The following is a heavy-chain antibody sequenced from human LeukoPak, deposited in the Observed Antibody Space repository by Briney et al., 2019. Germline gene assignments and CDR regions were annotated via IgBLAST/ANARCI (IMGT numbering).Heavy chain of an antibody. Sequence: GGSLRLSCSASGFTFSSYAMHWVRQAAGKGLEYVSAISSNGGSTYYADSVEGRFTISRDNSKNTLYLQMSSLRAEDTAVYYCALSREYHPLDGMDVWGQGTTVTVSS. J-gene: IGHJ6*02. CDR1: GFTFSSYA. CDR2: ISSNGGST. D-gene: IGHD2-2*01. V-gene: IGHV3-64D*06. CDR3: ALSREYHPLDGMDV.